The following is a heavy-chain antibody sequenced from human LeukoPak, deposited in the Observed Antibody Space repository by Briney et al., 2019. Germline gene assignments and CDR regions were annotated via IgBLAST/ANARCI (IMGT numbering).Heavy chain of an antibody. V-gene: IGHV4-59*01. CDR3: ARQVRNPGMVVADAYYFDY. CDR1: GGSISSYY. CDR2: IYYSGST. J-gene: IGHJ4*02. D-gene: IGHD6-19*01. Sequence: SETLSLTCSVSGGSISSYYWSWIRQSPGKGLELIGYIYYSGSTNYNPSLKSRVTISVDTSKNQFSLKLSSVTAADTAVYYCARQVRNPGMVVADAYYFDYWGQGTLVTVSS.